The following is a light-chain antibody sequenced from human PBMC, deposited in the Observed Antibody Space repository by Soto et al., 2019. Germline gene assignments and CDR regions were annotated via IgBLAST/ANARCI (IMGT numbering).Light chain of an antibody. V-gene: IGLV8-61*01. CDR1: SGSVSTSNY. J-gene: IGLJ1*01. CDR2: RTN. Sequence: QAVVTQEPSFSVSPGRTVTLTCGLSSGSVSTSNYPSWYQQTPGQAPRTLIYRTNTRSSGVPDRFSGSILGNKAALTITGAQADDESDYYCVLYMGSGINVFGTGTKVTVL. CDR3: VLYMGSGINV.